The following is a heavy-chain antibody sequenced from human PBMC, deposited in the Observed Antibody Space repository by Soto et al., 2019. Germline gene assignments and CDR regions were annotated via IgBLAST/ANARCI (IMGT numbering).Heavy chain of an antibody. CDR3: AKGKQREVLGYYYYYMVV. D-gene: IGHD3-16*01. J-gene: IGHJ6*03. Sequence: EVQLLESGGGLVQPGGSLRLSCAASGFTFSSYAMSWVRQAPGKGLEWVSAISGSGGSTYYADSVKGRFTISRDNSKNTLDLQMNSLRAEDTAVYYCAKGKQREVLGYYYYYMVVWGKGTTVTVSS. V-gene: IGHV3-23*01. CDR2: ISGSGGST. CDR1: GFTFSSYA.